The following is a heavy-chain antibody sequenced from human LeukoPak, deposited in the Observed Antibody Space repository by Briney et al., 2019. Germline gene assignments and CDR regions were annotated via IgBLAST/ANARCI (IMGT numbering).Heavy chain of an antibody. V-gene: IGHV3-30*04. CDR2: ISYDGSNK. J-gene: IGHJ4*02. CDR1: GFTFSSYA. Sequence: GGSLRLSCAASGFTFSSYAMHWVRQAPGKGLEWVAVISYDGSNKYYADSVKGRFTISRDNSKNTLYLQMNSLRAEDTAVYYCARGCFYCSSTSCLYYFAYWGKGTLVTVSS. D-gene: IGHD2-2*01. CDR3: ARGCFYCSSTSCLYYFAY.